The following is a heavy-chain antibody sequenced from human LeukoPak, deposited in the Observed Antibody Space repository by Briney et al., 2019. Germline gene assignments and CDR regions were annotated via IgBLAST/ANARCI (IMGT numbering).Heavy chain of an antibody. D-gene: IGHD3-10*01. CDR1: GFTFSNYA. CDR3: AKGYYDSGSYYNVGWFGP. J-gene: IGHJ5*02. CDR2: ISDTGGST. V-gene: IGHV3-23*01. Sequence: GGSLRLFCGASGFTFSNYAMIWVRQAPGEGLEWVSDISDTGGSTYYADSVKGRFTISRDNSKNTLYLQMSSLRAEDTAVYYCAKGYYDSGSYYNVGWFGPRGQGTLVNV.